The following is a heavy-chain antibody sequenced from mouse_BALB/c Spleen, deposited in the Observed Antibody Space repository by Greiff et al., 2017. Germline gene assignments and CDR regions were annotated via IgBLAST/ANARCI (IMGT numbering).Heavy chain of an antibody. Sequence: VQLQQPGAELVMPGASVKMSCKASGYTFTDYWMHWVKQRPGQGLEWIGAIDTSDSYTSYNQKFKGKATLTVDESSSTAYMQLSSLTSEDSAVYYCAGGTTVDYWGQGTTLTVSS. CDR3: AGGTTVDY. J-gene: IGHJ2*01. D-gene: IGHD1-1*01. CDR2: IDTSDSYT. CDR1: GYTFTDYW. V-gene: IGHV1-69*01.